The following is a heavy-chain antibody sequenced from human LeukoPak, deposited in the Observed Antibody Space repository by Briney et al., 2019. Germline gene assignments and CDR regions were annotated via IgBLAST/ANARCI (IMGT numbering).Heavy chain of an antibody. D-gene: IGHD2-2*01. J-gene: IGHJ4*02. V-gene: IGHV3-48*02. Sequence: PGGSLRLSCAASGFTFSSYSMNWVRQAPGEGLEGVSYTSGSSNTIYYADSVKGRFTISRDTAKNSLYLQMNSLRDEDSAVYYCARGYCSSNSCAFDYWGQGTLVTVSS. CDR1: GFTFSSYS. CDR2: TSGSSNTI. CDR3: ARGYCSSNSCAFDY.